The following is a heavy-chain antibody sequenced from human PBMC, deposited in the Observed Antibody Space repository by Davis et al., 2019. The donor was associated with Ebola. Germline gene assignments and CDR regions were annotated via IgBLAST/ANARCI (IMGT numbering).Heavy chain of an antibody. J-gene: IGHJ5*02. CDR1: GGSISSGGYS. V-gene: IGHV4-30-2*01. D-gene: IGHD3-10*01. CDR3: ARSYYGWGNHYNGALGS. Sequence: MPSETLSLTCAVSGGSISSGGYSWYWIRQAPGKGLEWIGHIFESGNTYYDPSLTSRVTISLDRSKNQFSLKLRSVTAADTAVYFCARSYYGWGNHYNGALGSWGQGTLVIVSP. CDR2: IFESGNT.